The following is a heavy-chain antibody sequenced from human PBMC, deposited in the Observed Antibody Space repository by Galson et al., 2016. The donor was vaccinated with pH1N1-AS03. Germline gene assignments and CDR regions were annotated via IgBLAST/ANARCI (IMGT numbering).Heavy chain of an antibody. CDR3: ARDRWTTDWYFDL. Sequence: SCKASGYSFTRYAVHWVRQAPGQRLEWMGWINPVNGNTKYSQKFQGRVTITRDTSATTVYMELSSLRSEDTAVYFCARDRWTTDWYFDLWGRGTLVTVSS. CDR1: GYSFTRYA. CDR2: INPVNGNT. D-gene: IGHD3/OR15-3a*01. V-gene: IGHV1-3*01. J-gene: IGHJ2*01.